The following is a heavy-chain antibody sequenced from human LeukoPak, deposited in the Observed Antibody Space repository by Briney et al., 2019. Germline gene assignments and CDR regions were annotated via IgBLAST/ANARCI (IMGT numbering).Heavy chain of an antibody. CDR3: ARGNYDYFDY. Sequence: SETLSLTCAVYGGSFSGYHWSWIRQPPGKGLEWIGEINHSGSTNYNPSLKSRVTISVDTSKNQFSLKLSSVTAADTAVYFCARGNYDYFDYWGQGTLVTVSS. V-gene: IGHV4-34*01. D-gene: IGHD1-7*01. CDR2: INHSGST. CDR1: GGSFSGYH. J-gene: IGHJ4*02.